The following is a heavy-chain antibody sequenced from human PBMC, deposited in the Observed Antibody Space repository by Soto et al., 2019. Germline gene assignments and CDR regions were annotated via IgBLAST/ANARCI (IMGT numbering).Heavy chain of an antibody. CDR1: GYSFTSYW. D-gene: IGHD1-26*01. V-gene: IGHV5-51*01. Sequence: PGASLKISCKGFGYSFTSYWIGWVRQMPGKGLEWMGIVYPGVSDTRYSPSFQGQVTISADKPSNTASLQWRSLKASDTAMYYCARLQARGRELLATFDNGGPGTMVNASS. J-gene: IGHJ3*02. CDR3: ARLQARGRELLATFDN. CDR2: VYPGVSDT.